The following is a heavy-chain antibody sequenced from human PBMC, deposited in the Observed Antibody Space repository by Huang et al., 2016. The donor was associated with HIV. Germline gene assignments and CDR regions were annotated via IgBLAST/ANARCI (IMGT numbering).Heavy chain of an antibody. Sequence: EVQLVESGGGLVQPGGSLTLSCAASGFTLSAYSMNWVRQTRGKGVEWVSYINNEGSKIFYEESGKGRFTISGDNAKNSLYLQMKSRRDDDTAVFYCATSDGYLPHWGQGTLVTVSS. CDR3: ATSDGYLPH. CDR2: INNEGSKI. D-gene: IGHD5-12*01. V-gene: IGHV3-48*02. CDR1: GFTLSAYS. J-gene: IGHJ1*01.